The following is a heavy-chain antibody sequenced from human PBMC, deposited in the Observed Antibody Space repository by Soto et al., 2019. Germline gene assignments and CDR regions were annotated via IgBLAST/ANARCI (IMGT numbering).Heavy chain of an antibody. CDR1: GFTFSSYA. Sequence: EVQLLESGGGLVQPGGYLRLSCAASGFTFSSYAMSWVRQAPGKVLEWVSAISGSGGSTYYADSVKGRFTISRDNSKYTLYLKMNIQIAEDTDLYYCAKRVSNYYDSSGYYFPFDYWGQGTLVTVSA. J-gene: IGHJ4*02. CDR2: ISGSGGST. V-gene: IGHV3-23*01. D-gene: IGHD3-22*01. CDR3: AKRVSNYYDSSGYYFPFDY.